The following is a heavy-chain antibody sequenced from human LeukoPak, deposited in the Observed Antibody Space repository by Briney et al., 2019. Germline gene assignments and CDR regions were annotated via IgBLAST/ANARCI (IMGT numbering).Heavy chain of an antibody. D-gene: IGHD1-26*01. CDR1: RYIFTTSG. J-gene: IGHJ5*02. Sequence: ASVKVSCMASRYIFTTSGISSVRPAPGRGVEWMGWISAYNGNTNFAQKFQDRVTMTTDTSTSTAYMDLRSLRSDDTAVYYCAREGKLGDTNPWFDPWGQGTLVTVSS. CDR2: ISAYNGNT. V-gene: IGHV1-18*01. CDR3: AREGKLGDTNPWFDP.